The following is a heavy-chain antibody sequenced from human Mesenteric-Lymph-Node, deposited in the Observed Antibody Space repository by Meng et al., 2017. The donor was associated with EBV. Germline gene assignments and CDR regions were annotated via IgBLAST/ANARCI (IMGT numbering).Heavy chain of an antibody. CDR2: VFHSCTT. CDR3: AKANSSGRSSWFDP. J-gene: IGHJ5*02. D-gene: IGHD3-10*01. CDR1: GCSITTYNW. Sequence: QVQAQALGPGLGTPSGTLSLTCAGSGCSITTYNWWSWVRQPPGKGLEWIGEVFHSCTTNSNASLRSRLTISVDKSKNQFSLKLTSVTAADTAVYYCAKANSSGRSSWFDPWGQGTLVTVSS. V-gene: IGHV4-4*02.